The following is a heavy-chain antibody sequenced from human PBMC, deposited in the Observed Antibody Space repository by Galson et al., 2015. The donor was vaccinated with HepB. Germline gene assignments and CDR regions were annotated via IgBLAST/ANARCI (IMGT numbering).Heavy chain of an antibody. D-gene: IGHD1-26*01. V-gene: IGHV3-11*06. CDR3: ARERRGWELHRRDAFDI. Sequence: SLRLSCAASGFTFSDYYMSWIRQAPGKGLEWVSYISSSSSYTNYADSVKGRFTISRDNAKNSLYLQMNSLRAEDTAVYYCARERRGWELHRRDAFDIWGQGTMVTVSS. CDR1: GFTFSDYY. J-gene: IGHJ3*02. CDR2: ISSSSSYT.